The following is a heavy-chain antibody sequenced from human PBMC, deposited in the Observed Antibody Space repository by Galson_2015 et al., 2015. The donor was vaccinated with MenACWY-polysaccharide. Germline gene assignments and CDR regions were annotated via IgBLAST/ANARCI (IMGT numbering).Heavy chain of an antibody. Sequence: SLRLSCAASGFTFSNYAMTWVRQAPGKGLDWISGISGSGGNTYYADSVKGRFTISRDNSKNTLYLQMSSLRAEDTAVYYCAKGYGGSSKQSNYYYYGMDVWGQGTTVTVSS. D-gene: IGHD1-26*01. CDR1: GFTFSNYA. CDR3: AKGYGGSSKQSNYYYYGMDV. V-gene: IGHV3-23*01. CDR2: ISGSGGNT. J-gene: IGHJ6*02.